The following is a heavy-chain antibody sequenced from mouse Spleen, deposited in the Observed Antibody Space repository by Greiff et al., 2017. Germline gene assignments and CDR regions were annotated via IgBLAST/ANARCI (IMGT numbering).Heavy chain of an antibody. CDR3: AREGANF. J-gene: IGHJ2*01. D-gene: IGHD6-1*01. CDR2: IDPSDSYT. V-gene: IGHV1-50*01. Sequence: QVHVKQPGAELVKPGASVKLSCKASGYTFTSYWMQWVKQRPGQGLEWIGEIDPSDSYTNYNQKFKGKATLTVDTSSSTAYMQLSSLTSEDSAVYYCAREGANFWGQGTTLTVSS. CDR1: GYTFTSYW.